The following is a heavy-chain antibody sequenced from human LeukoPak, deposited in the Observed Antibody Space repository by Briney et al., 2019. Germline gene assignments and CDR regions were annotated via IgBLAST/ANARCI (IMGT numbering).Heavy chain of an antibody. V-gene: IGHV3-21*01. CDR3: ASWYYYDSSGYPE. J-gene: IGHJ4*02. CDR1: GFTFSSYS. D-gene: IGHD3-22*01. CDR2: ISSSSSYI. Sequence: GGSLRLSCAASGFTFSSYSMNWVRQAPGKGLEWVSSISSSSSYIYYADSVKGRFTISRDNAKNSLYLQMNSLRAEDTAVYYCASWYYYDSSGYPEWGQGTLVTVSS.